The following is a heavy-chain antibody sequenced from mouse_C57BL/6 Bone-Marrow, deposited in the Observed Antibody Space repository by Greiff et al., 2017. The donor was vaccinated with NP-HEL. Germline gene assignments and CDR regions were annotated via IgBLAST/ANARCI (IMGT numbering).Heavy chain of an antibody. CDR2: IDPETGDT. CDR3: TTGGSSPYAMDY. J-gene: IGHJ4*01. CDR1: GFNIKDDY. Sequence: VQLQQSGAELVRPGASVKLSCKVSGFNIKDDYMHWVKQRPEQGLEWIGWIDPETGDTEYASKFQGKATITADTSSNPAYLQLSSLTSEDTAVYYCTTGGSSPYAMDYWGQGTSVTVSS. V-gene: IGHV14-4*01. D-gene: IGHD1-1*01.